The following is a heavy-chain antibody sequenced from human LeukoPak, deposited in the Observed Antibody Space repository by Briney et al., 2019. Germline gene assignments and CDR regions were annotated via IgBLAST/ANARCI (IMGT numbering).Heavy chain of an antibody. V-gene: IGHV1-2*02. J-gene: IGHJ2*01. CDR1: GYTFTGYY. D-gene: IGHD2-2*02. Sequence: ASVKVSCKASGYTFTGYYMHWVRQAPGQGLEWMGWINPNSGGTNYAQKFRGRVTMTRDTSISTAYMELSRLRSDDTAVYYCARLSCSSTSCYKSYWYFDLWGRGTLVTVSS. CDR3: ARLSCSSTSCYKSYWYFDL. CDR2: INPNSGGT.